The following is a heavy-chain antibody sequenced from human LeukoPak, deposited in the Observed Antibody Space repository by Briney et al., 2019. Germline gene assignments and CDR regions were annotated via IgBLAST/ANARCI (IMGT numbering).Heavy chain of an antibody. J-gene: IGHJ6*03. CDR1: GFTFDDYG. CDR3: ARARGSSWHSNYYYYYMDV. Sequence: GGSLRLSCAASGFTFDDYGMSWVRQAPGKGLEWVSGINWNGGSTGYADSVKGRFTISRDNAKNSLYLQMNSLRAEDTALYYCARARGSSWHSNYYYYYMDVWGKGTTVTVSS. CDR2: INWNGGST. D-gene: IGHD6-13*01. V-gene: IGHV3-20*04.